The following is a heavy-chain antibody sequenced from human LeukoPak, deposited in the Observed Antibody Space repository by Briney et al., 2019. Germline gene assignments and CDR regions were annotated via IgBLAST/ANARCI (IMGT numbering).Heavy chain of an antibody. CDR1: GFTFSSYG. J-gene: IGHJ4*02. V-gene: IGHV3-30*02. CDR3: AKRGAPTYYFDY. CDR2: IWYDGSNK. Sequence: GGSLRLSCAASGFTFSSYGMHWVRQAPGKGLEWVAVIWYDGSNKYYADSVKGRFTISRDNSKDTLYLQMDSLRAEDTAVYYCAKRGAPTYYFDYWGQGTLVTVSS. D-gene: IGHD2-15*01.